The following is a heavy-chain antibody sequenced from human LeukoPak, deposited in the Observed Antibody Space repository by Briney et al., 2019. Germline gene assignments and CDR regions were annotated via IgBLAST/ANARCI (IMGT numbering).Heavy chain of an antibody. V-gene: IGHV4-34*01. CDR3: ARGISYYDFWSGPAYYGMDV. J-gene: IGHJ6*02. CDR1: GGSFSGYY. Sequence: SETLSLTCAVYGGSFSGYYWSWIRQPPGKGLEWIGEINHSGSTNYNPSLKSRVTISVDTSKNQFSLKLSSVTAADTAVYYCARGISYYDFWSGPAYYGMDVWGQGTTVTVPS. D-gene: IGHD3-3*01. CDR2: INHSGST.